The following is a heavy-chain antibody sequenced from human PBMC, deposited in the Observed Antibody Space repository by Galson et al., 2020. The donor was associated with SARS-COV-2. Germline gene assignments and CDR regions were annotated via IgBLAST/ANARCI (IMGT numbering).Heavy chain of an antibody. CDR2: INPNSGGT. J-gene: IGHJ6*02. CDR3: ARVGAGSGYYKSYYYYGMDV. D-gene: IGHD3-22*01. V-gene: IGHV1-2*02. Sequence: ASVKVSCKASGYTFTGYYMHWVRQAPGQGLEWMGWINPNSGGTNYAQKFQGRVTMTRVTSISTAYMELSRLRSDDTAVYYCARVGAGSGYYKSYYYYGMDVWGQGTTVTVSS. CDR1: GYTFTGYY.